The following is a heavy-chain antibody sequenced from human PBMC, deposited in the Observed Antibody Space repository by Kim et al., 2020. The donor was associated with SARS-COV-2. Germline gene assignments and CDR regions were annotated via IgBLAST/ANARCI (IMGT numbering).Heavy chain of an antibody. Sequence: GGSLRLSCAGSGFTFSTYGMHWVRQAPGKGLEWVAVISFDGSNKYYSDSVKGRFTISRDNSKNILYLLMSSLRAEDTAFYYCAKEIGQLRRDAFHIWGQGTMVTVSS. J-gene: IGHJ3*02. CDR3: AKEIGQLRRDAFHI. D-gene: IGHD1-26*01. V-gene: IGHV3-30*18. CDR2: ISFDGSNK. CDR1: GFTFSTYG.